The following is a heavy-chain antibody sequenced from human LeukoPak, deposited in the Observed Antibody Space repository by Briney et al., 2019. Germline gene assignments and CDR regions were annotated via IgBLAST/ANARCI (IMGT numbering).Heavy chain of an antibody. J-gene: IGHJ4*02. V-gene: IGHV4-34*01. CDR1: GGSFSGYY. CDR2: INHSGST. D-gene: IGHD6-13*01. CDR3: ARGWGRSSWYDY. Sequence: SETLSLTCAVYGGSFSGYYWSWIRQPPGKGLEWIGEINHSGSTNYNPSLKSRVTISVDTSKNQFSLKLSSVTAADTAVYYCARGWGRSSWYDYWGQGTLVTVSS.